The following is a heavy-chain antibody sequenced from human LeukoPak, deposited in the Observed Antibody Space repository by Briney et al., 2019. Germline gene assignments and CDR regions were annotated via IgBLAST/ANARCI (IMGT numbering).Heavy chain of an antibody. CDR3: AILSVPGDYFDY. D-gene: IGHD3-10*02. V-gene: IGHV3-30*02. J-gene: IGHJ4*02. Sequence: GGSLRLSCAASGFTFSSYGMHWVRQAPGKGLEWVAFIRYDGSNKYYADSVKGRFTISRDNSKNTLYLQMNNLRVEDTAVYYCAILSVPGDYFDYWGQGTLVTVSS. CDR2: IRYDGSNK. CDR1: GFTFSSYG.